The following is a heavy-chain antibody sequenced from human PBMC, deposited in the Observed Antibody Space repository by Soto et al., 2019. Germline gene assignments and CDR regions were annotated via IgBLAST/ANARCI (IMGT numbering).Heavy chain of an antibody. V-gene: IGHV3-23*01. CDR1: GFTFSSYA. CDR2: IRGSDSTT. Sequence: GGALRLSCVGSGFTFSSYAMSWVRQAPGKGLEWVSAIRGSDSTTYYADSVKGRFTISRDNSRNTLHLQMDSLRVEDTAVYYCAKTLLSTSWYGLHDYGSQGTLVTVSS. J-gene: IGHJ4*02. CDR3: AKTLLSTSWYGLHDY. D-gene: IGHD6-13*01.